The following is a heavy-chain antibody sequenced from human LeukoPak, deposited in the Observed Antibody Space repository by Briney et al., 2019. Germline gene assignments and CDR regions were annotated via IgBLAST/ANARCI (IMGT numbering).Heavy chain of an antibody. Sequence: PGGSLRLSCAASGFTFSSYGMHWVRQAPGKGLEWVAFIRYDGSNKYYADSVKGRFTISRDNSKNTLYLQMNSLRAEDTAVYYCAKDASYQLLYFDYWGQGTLVTVSA. V-gene: IGHV3-30*02. D-gene: IGHD2-2*01. CDR3: AKDASYQLLYFDY. CDR2: IRYDGSNK. CDR1: GFTFSSYG. J-gene: IGHJ4*02.